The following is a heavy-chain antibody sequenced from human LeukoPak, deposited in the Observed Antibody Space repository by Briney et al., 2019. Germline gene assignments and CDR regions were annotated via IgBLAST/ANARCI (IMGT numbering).Heavy chain of an antibody. CDR2: INTSTGNP. CDR1: GYTFNNYA. Sequence: ASVKVSCKASGYTFNNYAMNWVRQAPGQGPEWMGWINTSTGNPTYAQGFTGRFVFSLDTSVSTAYLQISSLKAEDTAVYYCARGTAGIPFDYWGQGTLVTVSS. J-gene: IGHJ4*02. D-gene: IGHD6-13*01. V-gene: IGHV7-4-1*02. CDR3: ARGTAGIPFDY.